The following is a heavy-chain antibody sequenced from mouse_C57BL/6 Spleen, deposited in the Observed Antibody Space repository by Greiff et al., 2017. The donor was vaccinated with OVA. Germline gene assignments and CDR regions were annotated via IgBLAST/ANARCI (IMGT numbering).Heavy chain of an antibody. J-gene: IGHJ4*01. CDR3: ARPLYGSSYGGAMDY. Sequence: QVQLKESGPELVKPGASVKISCKASGYAFSSSWMNWVKQRPGKGLEWIGRIYPGDGDTNYNGKFKGKATLTADKSSSTAYMQLSSLTSEDSAVYFCARPLYGSSYGGAMDYWGQGTSVTVSS. CDR2: IYPGDGDT. D-gene: IGHD1-1*01. V-gene: IGHV1-82*01. CDR1: GYAFSSSW.